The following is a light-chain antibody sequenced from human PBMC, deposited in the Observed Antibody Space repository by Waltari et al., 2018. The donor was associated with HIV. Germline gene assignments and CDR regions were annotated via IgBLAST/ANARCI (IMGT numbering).Light chain of an antibody. Sequence: QSALTQPASVSGSPGQSVTISCTGPTINYNSVSWYQQHPAKAPKLIIFEGTYRPSGVSNRISGSKSGNTASLTISGLQGEDEAHYYCSSYTASGSVIFGGGTNLTVL. CDR2: EGT. V-gene: IGLV2-14*03. CDR3: SSYTASGSVI. CDR1: TINYNS. J-gene: IGLJ2*01.